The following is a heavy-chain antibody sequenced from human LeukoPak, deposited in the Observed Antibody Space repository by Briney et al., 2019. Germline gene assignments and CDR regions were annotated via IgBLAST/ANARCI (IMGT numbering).Heavy chain of an antibody. J-gene: IGHJ6*02. CDR3: AVSQYSSSFRSYYYYGMDV. Sequence: ASVKVSCKASGGTFISYAISWVRQAPGQGLEWMGGIIPIFGTANYAQKFQGRVTITADESTSTAYMELSSLRSEDTAVYYCAVSQYSSSFRSYYYYGMDVWGQGTTVTVSS. V-gene: IGHV1-69*13. CDR1: GGTFISYA. D-gene: IGHD6-6*01. CDR2: IIPIFGTA.